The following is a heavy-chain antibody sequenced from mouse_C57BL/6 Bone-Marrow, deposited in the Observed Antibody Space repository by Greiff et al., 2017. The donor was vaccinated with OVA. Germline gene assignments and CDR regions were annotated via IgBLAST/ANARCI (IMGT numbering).Heavy chain of an antibody. J-gene: IGHJ3*01. Sequence: EVKLVESGPELVKPGASVKMSCKASGYTFTDYNMHWVKQSHGKSLEWIGYINPNNGGTSYNQKFKGKATLTVNKSSSTAYMELRSLTSEDSAVYYCASSGLKGSNKGFAYWGQGTLVTVSA. CDR3: ASSGLKGSNKGFAY. V-gene: IGHV1-22*01. CDR1: GYTFTDYN. D-gene: IGHD1-3*01. CDR2: INPNNGGT.